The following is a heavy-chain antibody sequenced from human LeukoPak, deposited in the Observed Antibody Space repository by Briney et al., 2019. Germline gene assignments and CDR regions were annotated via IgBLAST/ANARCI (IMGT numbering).Heavy chain of an antibody. CDR3: ARDGVVAGGSDDAFDI. CDR2: IYYSGST. D-gene: IGHD2-15*01. CDR1: GGSISSSSYY. V-gene: IGHV4-39*07. Sequence: SETLSLTCTVSGGSISSSSYYWGWIRQPPGKGLEWIGSIYYSGSTYYNPSLKSRVTISVDTSKNQFSLKLSSVTAADTAVYYCARDGVVAGGSDDAFDIWGQGTMVTVSS. J-gene: IGHJ3*02.